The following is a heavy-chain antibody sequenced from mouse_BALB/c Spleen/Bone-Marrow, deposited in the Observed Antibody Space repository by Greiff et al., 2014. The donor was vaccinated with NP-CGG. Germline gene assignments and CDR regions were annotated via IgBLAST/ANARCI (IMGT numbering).Heavy chain of an antibody. Sequence: QVQLQQSGPELVKPGASVRISCKASGYTFTSYYIHWVKQRPGQGLEWIGWIYPGNVNTKYNEKFKGKATLTADKSSSTAYMQLNSLTSEDSAVYFCARAMSRYAMDYWGQGTSVTVSS. V-gene: IGHV1S56*01. CDR3: ARAMSRYAMDY. CDR2: IYPGNVNT. D-gene: IGHD2-3*01. CDR1: GYTFTSYY. J-gene: IGHJ4*01.